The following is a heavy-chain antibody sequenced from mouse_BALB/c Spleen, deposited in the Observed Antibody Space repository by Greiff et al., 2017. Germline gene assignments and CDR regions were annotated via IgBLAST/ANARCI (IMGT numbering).Heavy chain of an antibody. J-gene: IGHJ2*01. CDR2: IYPGNSDT. Sequence: GQLQQSGTVLARPGASVKMSCKASGYTFTSYWMHWVKQRPGQGLEWIGAIYPGNSDTSYNQKFKGKAKLTAVTSTSTAYMELSSLTNEDSAVYYCTRSTTVVAFDYWGQGTTLTVSS. CDR1: GYTFTSYW. V-gene: IGHV1-5*01. CDR3: TRSTTVVAFDY. D-gene: IGHD1-1*01.